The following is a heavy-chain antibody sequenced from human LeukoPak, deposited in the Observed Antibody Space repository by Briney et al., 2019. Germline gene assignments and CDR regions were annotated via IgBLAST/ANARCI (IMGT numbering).Heavy chain of an antibody. J-gene: IGHJ4*02. CDR2: INPNSGGT. CDR3: ARALYGSGSCQDY. Sequence: ASVKVSCKASGYTFTGYYMHWVRQAPGQGLEWMGWINPNSGGTNYAQKFQGRVTMTRDTSISTAYMELSRLRSDDTAVYYCARALYGSGSCQDYWGQGTLVTVSS. D-gene: IGHD3-10*01. CDR1: GYTFTGYY. V-gene: IGHV1-2*02.